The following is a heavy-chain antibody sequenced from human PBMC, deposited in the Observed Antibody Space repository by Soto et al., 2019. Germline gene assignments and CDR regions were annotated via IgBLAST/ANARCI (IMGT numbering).Heavy chain of an antibody. D-gene: IGHD3-22*01. CDR1: GGSISSGGYY. V-gene: IGHV4-31*03. CDR3: ARKGSGYDDAFDI. CDR2: IYYSGST. Sequence: QVQLQESGPGLVKPSQTLSLTCTVSGGSISSGGYYWSWIRQHPGKGLEWIGYIYYSGSTYYNPSLKSRVTISADTSKDHFSLKLSSVTAADTAVYYCARKGSGYDDAFDIWGQGTMVTVSS. J-gene: IGHJ3*02.